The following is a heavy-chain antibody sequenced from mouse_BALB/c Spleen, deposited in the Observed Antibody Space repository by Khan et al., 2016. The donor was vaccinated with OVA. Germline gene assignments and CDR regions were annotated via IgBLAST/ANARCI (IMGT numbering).Heavy chain of an antibody. CDR1: GFTFSDYY. J-gene: IGHJ3*01. V-gene: IGHV5-4*02. D-gene: IGHD2-3*01. CDR2: ISDGGSYT. CDR3: ARAGYDGFAY. Sequence: EVELVESGGGLVKPGGSLKLSCAASGFTFSDYYMYWVRQTPEKRLEWVATISDGGSYTYYPDSVKGRFTISRDNAKNNLYLQMSSLKSEDTAMYYCARAGYDGFAYWGQRTLVTVSA.